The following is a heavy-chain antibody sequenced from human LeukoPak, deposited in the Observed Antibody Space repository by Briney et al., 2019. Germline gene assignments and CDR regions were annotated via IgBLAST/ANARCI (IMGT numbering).Heavy chain of an antibody. CDR2: ISAYNGNT. Sequence: ASVKVSCKASGYTFSTYPMNWVRQAPGQGLEWMGWISAYNGNTNYAQKLQGRVTMTTDTSTSTAYMELRSLRSDDTAVYYCASGGNSVYWGQGTLVTVSS. V-gene: IGHV1-18*01. D-gene: IGHD4-23*01. CDR1: GYTFSTYP. J-gene: IGHJ4*02. CDR3: ASGGNSVY.